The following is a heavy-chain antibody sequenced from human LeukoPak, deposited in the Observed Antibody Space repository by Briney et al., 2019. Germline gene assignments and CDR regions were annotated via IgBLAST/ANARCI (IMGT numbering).Heavy chain of an antibody. V-gene: IGHV3-30-3*01. D-gene: IGHD1-26*01. J-gene: IGHJ4*02. CDR1: GFTFNIYA. Sequence: GRSLRLSCAASGFTFNIYAMHWVRQAPGKGLEWVAVISYDGSKTYYADSVKGRFTISRDNSKNTLYLQMNSLRAEDTALYYCARTMYIAGSSDFDYWGQGTLVTVSS. CDR3: ARTMYIAGSSDFDY. CDR2: ISYDGSKT.